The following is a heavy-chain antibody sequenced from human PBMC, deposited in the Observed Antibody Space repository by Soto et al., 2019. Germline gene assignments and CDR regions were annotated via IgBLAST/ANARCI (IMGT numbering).Heavy chain of an antibody. J-gene: IGHJ4*02. Sequence: PGGSLILSCAASGFTFNNYAMNWVRQAPGKGLEWVATIRGTGGSTYYADSVKGRFTISRDNSKNTLYLQMNSLRVEDTAVYYCAKDRLGGNFDYWGQGTQVTVSS. CDR3: AKDRLGGNFDY. CDR1: GFTFNNYA. CDR2: IRGTGGST. V-gene: IGHV3-23*01.